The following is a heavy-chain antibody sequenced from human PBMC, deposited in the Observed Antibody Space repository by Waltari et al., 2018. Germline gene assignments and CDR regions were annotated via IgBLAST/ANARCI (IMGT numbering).Heavy chain of an antibody. CDR1: GGSFSSGRYS. D-gene: IGHD3-22*01. CDR2: IFHSGST. CDR3: ARAIDYDTSGYAISGSWFDT. V-gene: IGHV4-30-2*06. Sequence: QLQLRESGSGLVRPSQTLSLTCAVSGGSFSSGRYSWSWIRQSPGQGLEWVGNIFHSGSTYYNPSLRSRLTMSIDKSKNQFSLRLTSVTAADTAVYYCARAIDYDTSGYAISGSWFDTWGQGNLVTVSS. J-gene: IGHJ5*02.